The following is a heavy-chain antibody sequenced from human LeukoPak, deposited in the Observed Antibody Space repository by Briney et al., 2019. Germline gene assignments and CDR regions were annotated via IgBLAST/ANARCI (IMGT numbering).Heavy chain of an antibody. CDR2: LGSSGTTI. J-gene: IGHJ4*02. CDR1: GFTFSDYY. CDR3: ARSARFPAFDY. V-gene: IGHV3-11*04. D-gene: IGHD2/OR15-2a*01. Sequence: GGSLRLSCAASGFTFSDYYMTWIRQAPGKGLEWVSYLGSSGTTIFYYADSVKGRFTISRDNAKNSLYLQMNSLRAEDTAVYYCARSARFPAFDYWGQGTLVTVSS.